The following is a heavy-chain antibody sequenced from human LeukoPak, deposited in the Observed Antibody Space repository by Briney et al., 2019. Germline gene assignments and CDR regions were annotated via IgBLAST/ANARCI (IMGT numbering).Heavy chain of an antibody. D-gene: IGHD6-19*01. V-gene: IGHV3-7*03. Sequence: PGGSLRLSCAASGFTFSSYWMSWVRQAPGKGLEWVANIKQDGSEKYYVDSVKGRFTISRDNAKNSLYLQMNSLRAEDTALYYCAKDRGAGLRGYFDYWGQGTLVTVSS. CDR2: IKQDGSEK. J-gene: IGHJ4*02. CDR1: GFTFSSYW. CDR3: AKDRGAGLRGYFDY.